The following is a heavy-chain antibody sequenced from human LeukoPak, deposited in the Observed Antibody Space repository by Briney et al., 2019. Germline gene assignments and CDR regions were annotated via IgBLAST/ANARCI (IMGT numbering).Heavy chain of an antibody. CDR3: ARDLPAPISPYYAILDYGMDV. Sequence: ASVKVSCKASGYTFTSYGISWVRQAPGQGLEWMGWISAYNGNTNYAQKLQGRVTMTTDTSTSTAYMELRSLRSDDTAVYYCARDLPAPISPYYAILDYGMDVWGKGTTVTVSS. J-gene: IGHJ6*04. CDR1: GYTFTSYG. CDR2: ISAYNGNT. V-gene: IGHV1-18*04. D-gene: IGHD3-9*01.